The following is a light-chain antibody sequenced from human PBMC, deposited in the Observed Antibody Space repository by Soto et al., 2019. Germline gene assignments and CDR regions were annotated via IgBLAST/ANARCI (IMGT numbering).Light chain of an antibody. CDR2: EDN. CDR3: QSYHSSTPYV. V-gene: IGLV6-57*03. J-gene: IGLJ1*01. CDR1: GGSIASGY. Sequence: NFMLTQPHSVSESPGKTVTISCTRSGGSIASGYVQWYQQRPGSAPTTVIYEDNQRPSGVPDRFSGSIDRSSNSASLTISGLKTEDEADYYCQSYHSSTPYVFGTWTKLTVL.